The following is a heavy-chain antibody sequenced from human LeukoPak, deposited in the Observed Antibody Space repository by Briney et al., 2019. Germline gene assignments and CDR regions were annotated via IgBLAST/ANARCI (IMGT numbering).Heavy chain of an antibody. V-gene: IGHV1-2*06. D-gene: IGHD1-26*01. CDR2: INPNSGGT. CDR1: GYTFTGYY. CDR3: ARAAVGAIDYFDY. Sequence: ASVKVSCKASGYTFTGYYMHWVRQAPGQGLEWMGRINPNSGGTNYAQKFQGRVTMTRDTSISTAYMELSRLRSDDTAVYYCARAAVGAIDYFDYWGQGTLVTVSS. J-gene: IGHJ4*02.